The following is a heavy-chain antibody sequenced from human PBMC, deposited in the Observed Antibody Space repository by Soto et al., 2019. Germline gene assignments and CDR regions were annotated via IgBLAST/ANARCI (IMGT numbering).Heavy chain of an antibody. CDR2: IGWDDNR. D-gene: IGHD6-19*01. Sequence: ESGPTLVNPTQTLTLTCTFSGFSLSTSGMCVSWIRQPPGKALEWLARIGWDDNRYYSTSLKTRLTISKDTSKNQVVLTMTNMDPVDTATYYCARILPYSSGWTQPPYYFDYWGQGALVTVSS. CDR1: GFSLSTSGMC. J-gene: IGHJ4*02. CDR3: ARILPYSSGWTQPPYYFDY. V-gene: IGHV2-70*11.